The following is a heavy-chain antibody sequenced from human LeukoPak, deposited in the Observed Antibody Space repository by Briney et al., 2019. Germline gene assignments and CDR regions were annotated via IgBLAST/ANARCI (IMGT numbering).Heavy chain of an antibody. V-gene: IGHV1-69*05. CDR3: ARDRRSRMAALVASQDDDAFDI. Sequence: ASVKVSCKASGGTFSSYAISWVRQAPGQGLEWMGGIIPIFGTANYAQKFQGRVTITTDESTSTAYMELSSLRSEDTAVYYCARDRRSRMAALVASQDDDAFDIWGQGTMVTVSS. D-gene: IGHD6-6*01. CDR2: IIPIFGTA. CDR1: GGTFSSYA. J-gene: IGHJ3*02.